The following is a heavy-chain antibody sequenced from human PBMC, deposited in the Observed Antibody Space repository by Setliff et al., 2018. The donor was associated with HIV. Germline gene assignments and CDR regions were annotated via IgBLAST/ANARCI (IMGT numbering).Heavy chain of an antibody. V-gene: IGHV4-4*08. CDR2: IYTSGST. CDR3: ARGKGLLWFGVNREDAFDI. D-gene: IGHD3-10*01. Sequence: SSETLSLTCTVSGGSISSYYWSWIRQPPGKGLEWIGYIYTSGSTNYNPSLKSRVTISVDTSKNQFSLKLSSVTAADTAVYYCARGKGLLWFGVNREDAFDIWGQGTMVTVSS. J-gene: IGHJ3*02. CDR1: GGSISSYY.